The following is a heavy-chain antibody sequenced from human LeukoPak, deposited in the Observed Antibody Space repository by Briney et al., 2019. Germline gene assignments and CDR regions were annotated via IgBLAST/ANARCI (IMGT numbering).Heavy chain of an antibody. CDR3: ARDPSEGIARHDAFDI. CDR1: GFTFSSYE. CDR2: ISSSGSTI. Sequence: GGSLRLSCAASGFTFSSYEMNWVRQAPGKGLEWVSYISSSGSTIYYADSVKGRFTISRDNAKNSLYLQMNSLRAEDTAVYYCARDPSEGIARHDAFDIWGQGQWSPSLQ. J-gene: IGHJ3*02. V-gene: IGHV3-48*03. D-gene: IGHD6-13*01.